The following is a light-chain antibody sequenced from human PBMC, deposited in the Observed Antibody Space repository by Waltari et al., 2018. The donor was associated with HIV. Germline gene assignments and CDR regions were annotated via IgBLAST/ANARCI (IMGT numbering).Light chain of an antibody. V-gene: IGKV3-20*01. CDR1: QSLSSTY. CDR3: QQYGTSPWT. J-gene: IGKJ1*01. CDR2: GAS. Sequence: EIVLTQSPGTLSLSPGERATLTCRASQSLSSTYVAWYQQKPGQAPRLLIYGASTRATGSPDRFSGSGSGTDFTLTISSLEPEDFAVYHCQQYGTSPWTFGQGTKVETK.